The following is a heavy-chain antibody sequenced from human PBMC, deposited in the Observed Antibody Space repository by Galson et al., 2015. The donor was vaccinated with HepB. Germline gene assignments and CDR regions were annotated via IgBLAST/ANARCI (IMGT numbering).Heavy chain of an antibody. CDR2: VPYDGIANDGKHK. CDR1: GFSFRNYG. D-gene: IGHD2-8*01. J-gene: IGHJ5*01. Sequence: SLRLSCAASGFSFRNYGMHWVRQAPGKGLEWVAVVPYDGIANDGKHKYYAESVKGRFTISRDNSKNTVYLQMNSLRVEDTAVYYCAKDGRHCTNSVCYSGWFDSWGQGIPVTVSS. V-gene: IGHV3-30*18. CDR3: AKDGRHCTNSVCYSGWFDS.